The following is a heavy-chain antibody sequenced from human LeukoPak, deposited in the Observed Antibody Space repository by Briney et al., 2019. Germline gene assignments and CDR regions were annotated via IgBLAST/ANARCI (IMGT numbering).Heavy chain of an antibody. CDR2: ISGSGGST. CDR3: AKDEGGRTTYYDFWSGYYEGVGYFDY. Sequence: PGGSLRLSCGASGFTFSSYAMSWVRQAPGKGLEWVSAISGSGGSTYYADSVKGRFTISRDNSKNTLYLQMNSLRAEDTAVYYCAKDEGGRTTYYDFWSGYYEGVGYFDYWGQGTLVTVSS. D-gene: IGHD3-3*01. V-gene: IGHV3-23*01. J-gene: IGHJ4*02. CDR1: GFTFSSYA.